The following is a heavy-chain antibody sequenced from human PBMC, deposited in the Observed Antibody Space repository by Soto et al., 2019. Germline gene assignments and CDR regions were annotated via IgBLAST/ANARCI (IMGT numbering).Heavy chain of an antibody. D-gene: IGHD3-22*01. J-gene: IGHJ5*02. CDR3: ARDGQRGYYCDSSGFLADWFDP. Sequence: ASVKVSCKASGYTFTSYGISWVRQAPGQGLEWMGWISAYNGNTNYAQKLQGRVTMTTDTSTSTAYMELRSLRSDDTAVYYCARDGQRGYYCDSSGFLADWFDPWGQGTLVTVSS. CDR2: ISAYNGNT. CDR1: GYTFTSYG. V-gene: IGHV1-18*04.